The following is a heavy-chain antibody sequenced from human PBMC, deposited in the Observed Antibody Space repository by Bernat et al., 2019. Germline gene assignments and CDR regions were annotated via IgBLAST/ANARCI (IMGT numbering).Heavy chain of an antibody. V-gene: IGHV4-61*01. Sequence: QVQLQESGPGLVKPSETLSLTCTVSGDSVNSGSCYWSWIRQPPGQGLEWIGYVSYRGSTNYNPSLKNRVTISADTSKNQFSLKLSSVTAADTAVYYCARDNGIVGAAWYFDLWGRGTLVSVSS. D-gene: IGHD1-26*01. J-gene: IGHJ2*01. CDR2: VSYRGST. CDR1: GDSVNSGSCY. CDR3: ARDNGIVGAAWYFDL.